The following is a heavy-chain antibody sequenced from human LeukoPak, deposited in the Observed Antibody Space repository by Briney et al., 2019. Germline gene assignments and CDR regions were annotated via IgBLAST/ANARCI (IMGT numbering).Heavy chain of an antibody. J-gene: IGHJ4*02. Sequence: PGGSLRLSCAASGFTFSNYAMAWVREAPGKGLEWVSGLSVSGSNTFYTDSLKGRFTISRDNPKNTLYLQMNSLRADDTAVYYCATEKGDSPDYWGQGTLVTVSS. CDR3: ATEKGDSPDY. CDR1: GFTFSNYA. V-gene: IGHV3-23*01. D-gene: IGHD3-16*01. CDR2: LSVSGSNT.